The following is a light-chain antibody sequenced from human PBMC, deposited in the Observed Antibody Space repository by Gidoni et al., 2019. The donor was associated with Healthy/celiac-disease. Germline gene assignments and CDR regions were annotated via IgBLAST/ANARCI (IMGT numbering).Light chain of an antibody. J-gene: IGKJ3*01. CDR1: PGISNY. CDR2: AAS. Sequence: DIQMTQSPSSLSASLGDRVTITCRASPGISNYLAWYQQKPGKVPKLLIYAASTWQSGVPSRFSGSGSGTDFTLTISSLQPEDVATYYCQKDNSAPFTFGPGTKVDIK. V-gene: IGKV1-27*01. CDR3: QKDNSAPFT.